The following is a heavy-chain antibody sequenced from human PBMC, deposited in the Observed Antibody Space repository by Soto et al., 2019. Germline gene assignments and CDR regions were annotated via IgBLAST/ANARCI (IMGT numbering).Heavy chain of an antibody. J-gene: IGHJ6*02. CDR3: AKDDGSTWSMFYSYYGVDV. CDR2: ISYDGSSK. Sequence: GGSLRLSCAASGFTFSNYGIHWVRQAPGKGLEWVAVISYDGSSKDYADSVKGRFTISRDNSKNTLYLQMNSLRIEDTAVYYCAKDDGSTWSMFYSYYGVDVWGQGTTVPVSS. CDR1: GFTFSNYG. V-gene: IGHV3-30*18. D-gene: IGHD6-13*01.